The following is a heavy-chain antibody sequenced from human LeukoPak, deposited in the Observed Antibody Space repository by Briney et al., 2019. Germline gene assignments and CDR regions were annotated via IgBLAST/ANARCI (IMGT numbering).Heavy chain of an antibody. V-gene: IGHV4-34*01. Sequence: SETLSLPFAVYGGSFSGYYWTWIRRPPGKGLEWIGEIHYSGSIHYNPSLKSRVTISADTSNNHFSLEVNSVTAADTAVYYCSRGTDAYKCGNSWGQGTLVTVSS. CDR1: GGSFSGYY. J-gene: IGHJ4*02. CDR3: SRGTDAYKCGNS. D-gene: IGHD5-24*01. CDR2: IHYSGSI.